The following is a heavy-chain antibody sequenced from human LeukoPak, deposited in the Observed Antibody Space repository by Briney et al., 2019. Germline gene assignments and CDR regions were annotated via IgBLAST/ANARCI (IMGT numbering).Heavy chain of an antibody. CDR3: AKWGGHGDYVFYGMDV. Sequence: PGGSLRLSCAASGFTFSSYAMSWVRQAPGKGLEWVSAISGSGGSTYYADSVKGQFTISRDNAKNSLYLQMNSLRAEDTALYYCAKWGGHGDYVFYGMDVWGQGTTVTVSS. V-gene: IGHV3-23*01. D-gene: IGHD3-16*01. J-gene: IGHJ6*02. CDR2: ISGSGGST. CDR1: GFTFSSYA.